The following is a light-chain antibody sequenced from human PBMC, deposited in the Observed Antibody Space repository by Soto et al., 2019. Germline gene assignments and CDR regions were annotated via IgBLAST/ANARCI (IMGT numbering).Light chain of an antibody. CDR2: AAS. V-gene: IGKV3-20*01. J-gene: IGKJ3*01. Sequence: DIVLTQSPGTLSLSPGERATLSCRASQNVRNTYLAWYQQKAGQAPRLLIYAASSRATGIPDRFSGSGSGTDFTLTITGLEPEDFAVYYCQQYGSLPDLITFGPGTKVDIK. CDR1: QNVRNTY. CDR3: QQYGSLPDLIT.